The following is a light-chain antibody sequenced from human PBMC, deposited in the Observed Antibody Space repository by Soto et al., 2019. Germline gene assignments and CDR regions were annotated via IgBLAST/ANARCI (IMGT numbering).Light chain of an antibody. CDR2: KAS. CDR3: QQYNNYGSWT. CDR1: QSISGW. J-gene: IGKJ1*01. V-gene: IGKV1-5*03. Sequence: DIPVTQSPSTLSASVGDRVTITCRASQSISGWLAWYQQKPGKAPNLLIYKASTLESGVPSRFSGSGSGTEFTLTISGLQPDDFATYYCQQYNNYGSWTFGQGTMVEIK.